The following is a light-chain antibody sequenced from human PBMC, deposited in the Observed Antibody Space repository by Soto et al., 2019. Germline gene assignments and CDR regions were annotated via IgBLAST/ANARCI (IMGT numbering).Light chain of an antibody. CDR1: KLGDKY. V-gene: IGLV3-1*01. CDR2: QDS. CDR3: QAWDSSTGVV. Sequence: SYELTQPPSVSVSPGQTASITCSGDKLGDKYGCWYQQKPGQSPVLVIYQDSKRPSGIPERFSGSNSGNTATLTISGTQAMDEADYYCQAWDSSTGVVFGGGTKLTVL. J-gene: IGLJ2*01.